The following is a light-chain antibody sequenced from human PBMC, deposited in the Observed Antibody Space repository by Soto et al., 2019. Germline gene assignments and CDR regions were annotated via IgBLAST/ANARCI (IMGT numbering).Light chain of an antibody. CDR1: ISNIGTNY. J-gene: IGLJ1*01. V-gene: IGLV1-47*01. Sequence: QSVLTQPPSVSGTPGQRFTISCSGGISNIGTNYVHWFQQLPGTAPKVLSNRDNQRPSGVPDRFSGSKSGTSASLAISGLRSEDEAEYYCAAWDDTVRSYVFGTGTKVTVL. CDR3: AAWDDTVRSYV. CDR2: RDN.